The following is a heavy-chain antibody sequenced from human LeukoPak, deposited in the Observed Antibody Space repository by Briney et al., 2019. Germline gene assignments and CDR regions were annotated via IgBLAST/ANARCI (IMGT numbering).Heavy chain of an antibody. CDR2: ISYDGSNK. Sequence: PSGGSLRLSCAASGFTFSSYAMHWVRQAPGKGLEWVAVISYDGSNKYYADSVKGRFTISRDNSKNTLYLQMNSLRAEDTAVYYCARGRYSYGPFDYWGQGTLVTVSS. CDR1: GFTFSSYA. CDR3: ARGRYSYGPFDY. V-gene: IGHV3-30-3*01. D-gene: IGHD5-18*01. J-gene: IGHJ4*02.